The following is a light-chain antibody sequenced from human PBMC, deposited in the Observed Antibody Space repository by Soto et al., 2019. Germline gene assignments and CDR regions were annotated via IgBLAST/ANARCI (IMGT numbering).Light chain of an antibody. Sequence: QSVLPQPPSVSGAPGQRVTLSCTGSSSNIGAGYDVHWYQQLPGTAPKHLIYGNSNRPSGVPDRFAGSKSGTSASLAITGLQAEDEADYYCQSYDSSLSTWVFGGGTKLTVL. V-gene: IGLV1-40*01. CDR1: SSNIGAGYD. J-gene: IGLJ3*02. CDR3: QSYDSSLSTWV. CDR2: GNS.